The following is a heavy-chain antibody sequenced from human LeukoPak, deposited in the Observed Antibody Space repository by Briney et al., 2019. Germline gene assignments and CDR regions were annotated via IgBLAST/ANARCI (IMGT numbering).Heavy chain of an antibody. D-gene: IGHD3-9*01. Sequence: GGSLRLSCAASGFTVTDNYMNWVRQSSGKGLEWVSVIYGGGDTNYADSVKGRFIISRDTSKNTVYLQMNSLRAEDTAVYYCANGDDILTGYYPPFDYWGQGTLVTVSS. V-gene: IGHV3-53*01. CDR1: GFTVTDNY. CDR2: IYGGGDT. CDR3: ANGDDILTGYYPPFDY. J-gene: IGHJ4*02.